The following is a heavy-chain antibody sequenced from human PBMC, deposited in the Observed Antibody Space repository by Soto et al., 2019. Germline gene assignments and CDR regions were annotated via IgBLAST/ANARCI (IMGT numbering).Heavy chain of an antibody. D-gene: IGHD6-13*01. CDR1: GFTFSNYE. J-gene: IGHJ5*02. Sequence: VGSLRLSCSASGFTFSNYEMVWVRQAPGKGLEYISAITSHGHITYYADSVKGRFTINPDTSKNQFSLQLHSVTPADTAVDYCARGSYTSTWPGGRETLFTVSP. V-gene: IGHV3-64*04. CDR3: ARGSYTSTWP. CDR2: ITSHGHIT.